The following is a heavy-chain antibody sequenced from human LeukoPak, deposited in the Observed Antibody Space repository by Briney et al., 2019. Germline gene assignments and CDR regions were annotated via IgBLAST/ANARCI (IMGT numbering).Heavy chain of an antibody. Sequence: WASVKVSCKASGYTFTGYYMHWVRQAPGQGLEWMGRINPNSGGTNYAQKFQGRVTMTRDTSISTAYMELSRLRSDDTAVYYCARDPPNDYGGKIGLGDDYWGQGTLVTVSS. J-gene: IGHJ4*02. CDR2: INPNSGGT. D-gene: IGHD4-23*01. V-gene: IGHV1-2*06. CDR3: ARDPPNDYGGKIGLGDDY. CDR1: GYTFTGYY.